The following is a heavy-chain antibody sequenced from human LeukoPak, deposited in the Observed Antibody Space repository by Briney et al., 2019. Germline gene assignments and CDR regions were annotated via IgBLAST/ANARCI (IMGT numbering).Heavy chain of an antibody. D-gene: IGHD6-6*01. J-gene: IGHJ4*02. CDR3: ARYSSSSQRFDY. Sequence: SETLSLTCGVYGGSFSGYHWNWIRQPPGEGLEWIGEINHSGSTNYNPSLKSRVTISVDTSKKQFSLKLSSVTAADTAVYYCARYSSSSQRFDYWGQGTLVTVSS. CDR1: GGSFSGYH. CDR2: INHSGST. V-gene: IGHV4-34*01.